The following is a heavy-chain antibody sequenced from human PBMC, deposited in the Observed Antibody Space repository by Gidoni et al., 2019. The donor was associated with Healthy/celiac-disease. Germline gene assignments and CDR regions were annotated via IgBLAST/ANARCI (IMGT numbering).Heavy chain of an antibody. CDR2: IYYSGST. D-gene: IGHD3-10*01. J-gene: IGHJ6*02. CDR1: GGSISSGGYY. CDR3: ARASITRVRGAPPNYYYYYGMDV. V-gene: IGHV4-31*03. Sequence: QVQLQESGPGLVKPSQTLSLTCTVSGGSISSGGYYWSWVRQHPGKALEWIGYIYYSGSTYYNPSLKSRVTISVDTSKNQFSLKLSSVTAADTAVYYCARASITRVRGAPPNYYYYYGMDVWGQGTTVTVSS.